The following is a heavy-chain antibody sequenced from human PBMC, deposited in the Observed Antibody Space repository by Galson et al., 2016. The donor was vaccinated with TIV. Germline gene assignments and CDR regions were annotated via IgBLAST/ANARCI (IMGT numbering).Heavy chain of an antibody. V-gene: IGHV1-46*01. CDR1: GNTFTNYY. CDR2: INTKGDYS. J-gene: IGHJ4*02. CDR3: ATERPGAEVDGWGD. D-gene: IGHD3-10*01. Sequence: SVKVCKAYGNTFTNYYMNWIRQAPGQGLEWMGIINTKGDYSTYAQKFQGRVTMTRDTSTSTVSMELRNLRSEDTAVYYCATERPGAEVDGWGDWGQGTLVIVSS.